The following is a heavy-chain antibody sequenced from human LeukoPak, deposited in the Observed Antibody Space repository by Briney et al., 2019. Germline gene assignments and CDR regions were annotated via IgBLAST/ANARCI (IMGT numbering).Heavy chain of an antibody. V-gene: IGHV3-64*01. D-gene: IGHD3-3*01. CDR1: GFTFSSYA. Sequence: GGSLRLSCAASGFTFSSYAMHWVRQAPGKGLEYVSAISSNGGSTYYANSVKGRFTISRDNSKNTLYLQMGSLRAEDMAVYYCATDTYYDFWSGPVEYWGQGTLVTVSS. CDR3: ATDTYYDFWSGPVEY. CDR2: ISSNGGST. J-gene: IGHJ4*02.